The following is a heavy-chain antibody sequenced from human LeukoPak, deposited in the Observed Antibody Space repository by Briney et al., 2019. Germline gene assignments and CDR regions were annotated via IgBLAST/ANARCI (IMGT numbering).Heavy chain of an antibody. Sequence: PGGSLRLSCAASGFTFSSYGMHWVRQAPGKGLEWVAVISYDGSNKYYADSVKGRFTISRDNSKNTLYLQMNSLRAEDTAVYYCARDLRYFDWSDAFDIWGQGTMVTVSS. V-gene: IGHV3-30*19. CDR3: ARDLRYFDWSDAFDI. CDR2: ISYDGSNK. D-gene: IGHD3-9*01. J-gene: IGHJ3*02. CDR1: GFTFSSYG.